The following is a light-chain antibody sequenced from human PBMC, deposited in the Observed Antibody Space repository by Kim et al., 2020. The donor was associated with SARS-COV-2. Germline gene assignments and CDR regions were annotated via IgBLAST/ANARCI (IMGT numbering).Light chain of an antibody. CDR3: QSHDSSLSGCV. V-gene: IGLV1-40*01. Sequence: QMVTISCTGSSPNIGAVFDVHWYQQLPRTAPKVLIYGNNNRPSGVPDRFSGSKSGTSASLAITGLQAEDEADYFCQSHDSSLSGCVFGTGTKVTVL. CDR1: SPNIGAVFD. CDR2: GNN. J-gene: IGLJ1*01.